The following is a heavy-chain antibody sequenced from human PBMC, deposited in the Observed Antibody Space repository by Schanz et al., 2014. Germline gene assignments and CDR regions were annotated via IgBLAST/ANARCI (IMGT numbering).Heavy chain of an antibody. CDR1: GFTFSSYA. CDR3: ARVKYCTITRCYRTETEGIYYMDV. D-gene: IGHD2-2*01. Sequence: EAHLVESGGGLVKPGGSLRLSCAASGFTFSSYAMSWVRQAPGKGLEWVSAISSGGGSTYYADSVKGRFTISRDNSKNTLYLQMKSLRAEDTAVYYCARVKYCTITRCYRTETEGIYYMDVWGKGTTVTVSS. V-gene: IGHV3-23*04. J-gene: IGHJ6*03. CDR2: ISSGGGST.